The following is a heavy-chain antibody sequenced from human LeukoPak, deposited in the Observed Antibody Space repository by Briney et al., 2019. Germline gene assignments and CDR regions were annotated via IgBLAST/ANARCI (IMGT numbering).Heavy chain of an antibody. V-gene: IGHV2-5*01. CDR1: GFLLTTNGVG. D-gene: IGHD6-19*01. Sequence: SGPTLVKPTQTLTLTCTFSGFLLTTNGVGVGWIRHPPGKALEWLTLIYWNDEKRYTPSLKSRLTITKDTSKNQVVLTMTNMDPVDTGTYYCARQISGWQINWFDPSGQGTLVTVSS. J-gene: IGHJ5*02. CDR2: IYWNDEK. CDR3: ARQISGWQINWFDP.